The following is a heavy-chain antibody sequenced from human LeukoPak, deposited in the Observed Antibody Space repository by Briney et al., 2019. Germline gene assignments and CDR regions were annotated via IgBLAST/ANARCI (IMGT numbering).Heavy chain of an antibody. CDR3: ARVSRGREFWGLYYYYYYMDV. D-gene: IGHD3-3*01. Sequence: GGSLRLPCAASGFTFSSYAMHWVRQAPGKGLEWVAVISYDGSNKYYADSVKGRFTISRDNSKNTLYLQMNSLRAEDTAVYYCARVSRGREFWGLYYYYYYMDVWGKGTTVTVSS. V-gene: IGHV3-30*04. J-gene: IGHJ6*03. CDR2: ISYDGSNK. CDR1: GFTFSSYA.